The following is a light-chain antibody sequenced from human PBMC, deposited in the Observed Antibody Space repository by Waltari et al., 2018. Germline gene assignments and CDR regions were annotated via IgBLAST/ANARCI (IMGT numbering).Light chain of an antibody. CDR2: LAF. CDR1: QSLLDRNGYSY. V-gene: IGKV2-28*01. J-gene: IGKJ1*01. CDR3: MQTRQSPQT. Sequence: DVVMTQSPLSLAVTPGEPASMSCRSNQSLLDRNGYSYLDWDLQRPGQSPQLLIYLAFTRASGVPDRFSGSGSGAAFTLKISRVEAEDVGVYYCMQTRQSPQTFGQGTKVDIK.